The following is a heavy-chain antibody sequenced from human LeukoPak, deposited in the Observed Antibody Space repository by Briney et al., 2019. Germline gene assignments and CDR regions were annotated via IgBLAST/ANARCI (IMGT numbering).Heavy chain of an antibody. CDR3: AKGGRWDYYDSSH. V-gene: IGHV3-23*01. CDR1: GLTFSSFA. D-gene: IGHD3-22*01. J-gene: IGHJ3*01. CDR2: ISGSGSTT. Sequence: GGSLRLSCVASGLTFSSFAMTWVRQAPGKGLEWVSGISGSGSTTYYADSVKGRFTISRDNSKNTLYLQMNSLRVEDTAIYYCAKGGRWDYYDSSHWGQGTMVTVSS.